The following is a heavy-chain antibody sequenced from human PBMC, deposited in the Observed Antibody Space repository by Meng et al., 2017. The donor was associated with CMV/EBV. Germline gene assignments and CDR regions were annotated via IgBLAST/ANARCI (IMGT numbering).Heavy chain of an antibody. D-gene: IGHD5-12*01. V-gene: IGHV3-7*01. Sequence: GESLKISCAASGFTVSSNYMSWVRQAPGKGLEWVANIKQDGSEKYYVDSVKGRFTISRDNAKNSLYLQMNSLRAEDTAVYYCHAQRGVATIPPTEYYFDYWGQGTLVTVSS. CDR2: IKQDGSEK. CDR1: GFTVSSNY. J-gene: IGHJ4*02. CDR3: HAQRGVATIPPTEYYFDY.